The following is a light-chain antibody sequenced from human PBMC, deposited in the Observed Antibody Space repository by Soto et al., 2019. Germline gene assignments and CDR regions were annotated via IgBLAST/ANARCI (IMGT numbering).Light chain of an antibody. J-gene: IGKJ4*01. CDR2: AAS. CDR3: QQPYTTPFT. V-gene: IGKV1-39*01. Sequence: DIQMTQSPSSLSASVGDRVTITCRASQSISSYLNWYQQKPGKAPKLLIYAASSLQSGVPSSFSGSGSGTDFTLTISSLQPEDFATYYCQQPYTTPFTFGGGTKVEIK. CDR1: QSISSY.